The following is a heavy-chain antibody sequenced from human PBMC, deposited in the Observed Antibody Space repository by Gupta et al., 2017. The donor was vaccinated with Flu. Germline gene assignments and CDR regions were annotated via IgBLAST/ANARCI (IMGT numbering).Heavy chain of an antibody. J-gene: IGHJ4*02. CDR3: ARSARAARRRWPDY. Sequence: QVQLVQSGAEVKKPGASVKVSCTASGYTFTSYAMHWVRQAPGQRLEWMGWINAGNGNTKYSQKFQGRVTITRDTSASTAYMELSSLRSEDTAVYYCARSARAARRRWPDYWGQGTLVTVSS. V-gene: IGHV1-3*01. D-gene: IGHD6-6*01. CDR1: GYTFTSYA. CDR2: INAGNGNT.